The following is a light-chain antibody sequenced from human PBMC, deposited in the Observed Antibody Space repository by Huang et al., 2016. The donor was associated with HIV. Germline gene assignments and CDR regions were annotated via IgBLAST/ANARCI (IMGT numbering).Light chain of an antibody. CDR2: CAS. V-gene: IGKV1-39*01. CDR1: QTISNY. CDR3: QQSYSSPLT. Sequence: DIPMTQSPTSRSAFVGARVTITCRASQTISNYLNWYQQKPGKAPKPLIYCASNLQSGVPSRFSGSGSGTDFTLTINNLQPEDFATYSCQQSYSSPLTFGGGTKVEIK. J-gene: IGKJ4*01.